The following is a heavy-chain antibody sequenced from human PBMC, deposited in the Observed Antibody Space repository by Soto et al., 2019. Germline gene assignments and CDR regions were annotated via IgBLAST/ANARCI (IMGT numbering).Heavy chain of an antibody. Sequence: GGSLRLSCAASGFTFSSYWMSWVRQAPGKGLEWVANIKQDGSEKYYVDSVKGRFTISRDNAKNSLYLQMNSLRAEDTAVYYCARSSIVVVPAGLDPWGQGTLVTVSS. D-gene: IGHD2-2*01. CDR1: GFTFSSYW. CDR3: ARSSIVVVPAGLDP. J-gene: IGHJ5*02. CDR2: IKQDGSEK. V-gene: IGHV3-7*05.